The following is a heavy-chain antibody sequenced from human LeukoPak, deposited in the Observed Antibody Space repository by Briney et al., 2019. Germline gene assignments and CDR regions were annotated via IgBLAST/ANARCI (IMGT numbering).Heavy chain of an antibody. Sequence: GGSLRLSCAASGFTVSSNYMSWVRQAPGKGLEWVSVIYSGGSTYYADSVKGRFTISRDNSKNTLYLQMNSLRAEDTAVYYCARAVSKFGAPVGWFDPWGQGTLVTVSS. CDR2: IYSGGST. CDR3: ARAVSKFGAPVGWFDP. D-gene: IGHD3-10*01. V-gene: IGHV3-53*01. J-gene: IGHJ5*02. CDR1: GFTVSSNY.